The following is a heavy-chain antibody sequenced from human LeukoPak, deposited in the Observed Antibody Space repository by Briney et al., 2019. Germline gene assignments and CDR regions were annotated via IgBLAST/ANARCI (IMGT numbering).Heavy chain of an antibody. D-gene: IGHD3-9*01. Sequence: SETLSLTCTVSGGSISSGGYYWSWIRQHPGKGLEWIGYIYYSGSTYYNPSLKSRVTISVDTSKNQFSLKLSSVTAADTAVYYCAIYRDILTGYYYWGQGTLVTVSS. CDR2: IYYSGST. J-gene: IGHJ4*02. V-gene: IGHV4-31*03. CDR1: GGSISSGGYY. CDR3: AIYRDILTGYYY.